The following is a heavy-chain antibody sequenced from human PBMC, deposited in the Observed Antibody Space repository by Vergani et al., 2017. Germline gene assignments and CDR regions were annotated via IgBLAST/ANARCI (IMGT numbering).Heavy chain of an antibody. J-gene: IGHJ4*02. CDR3: ARDGPPYCGGDCYS. V-gene: IGHV4-59*01. CDR2: IYYSGST. Sequence: VQLQESGPGLVKPSETLSLSCTVSGGSISSYYWSWIRQPPGKGLEWIGYIYYSGSTNYNPSLKSRVTISVDTSKNQFSLKLSSVTAADTAVYYCARDGPPYCGGDCYSWGQGTLVTVSS. D-gene: IGHD2-21*02. CDR1: GGSISSYY.